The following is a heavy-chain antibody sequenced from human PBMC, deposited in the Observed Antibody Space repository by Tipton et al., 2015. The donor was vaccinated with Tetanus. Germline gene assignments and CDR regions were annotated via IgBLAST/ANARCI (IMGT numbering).Heavy chain of an antibody. Sequence: TLSLTCSVSGGSISSYFWSWIRQSPGQGLEWIGLIYYSGSTSYNPSLKSRVTISMDRSENQISLKMTSVTAADTAVYYCAGVTAQRTELYFEHWGQGTQVTASS. CDR3: AGVTAQRTELYFEH. J-gene: IGHJ1*01. CDR2: IYYSGST. CDR1: GGSISSYF. V-gene: IGHV4-59*07. D-gene: IGHD2-8*02.